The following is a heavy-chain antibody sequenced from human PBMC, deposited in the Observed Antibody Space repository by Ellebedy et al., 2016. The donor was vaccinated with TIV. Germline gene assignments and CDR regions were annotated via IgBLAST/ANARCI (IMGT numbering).Heavy chain of an antibody. Sequence: SVKVSCXASGGTFSSYAISWVRQAPGQGLEWMGRIIPILGIANYAQKFQGRVTITADKSTSTAYMELSSLRSEDTAVYYCARDSRGRFYGDSGGFDYWGQGTLVTVSS. J-gene: IGHJ4*02. D-gene: IGHD4-17*01. V-gene: IGHV1-69*04. CDR3: ARDSRGRFYGDSGGFDY. CDR1: GGTFSSYA. CDR2: IIPILGIA.